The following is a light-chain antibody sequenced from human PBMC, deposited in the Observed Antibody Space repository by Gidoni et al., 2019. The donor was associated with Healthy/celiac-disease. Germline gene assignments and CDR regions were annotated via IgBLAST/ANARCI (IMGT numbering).Light chain of an antibody. CDR1: KLGDKY. Sequence: SYELTQPPSVSVSPGQTASITCSGEKLGDKYACWYQQKPGQSPVLVIYQDSKRPSGIPERFSGSNSGNTATLTISGPQAMDEADYYCQACDSSTAPYVFGTGTKVTVL. CDR3: QACDSSTAPYV. J-gene: IGLJ1*01. CDR2: QDS. V-gene: IGLV3-1*01.